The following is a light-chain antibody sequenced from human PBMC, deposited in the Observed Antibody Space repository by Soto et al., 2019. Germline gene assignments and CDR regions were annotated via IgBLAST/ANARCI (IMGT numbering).Light chain of an antibody. CDR3: AAWDDSLNGYV. CDR2: SNN. CDR1: SSNIGSNT. V-gene: IGLV1-44*01. J-gene: IGLJ1*01. Sequence: QSVLTQPPSASGTPGQRVTISCSGSSSNIGSNTVNWYQQLPGTAPKLLSYSNNQRPSGVPDRFSGSKSGTSASLAISGLQSEDEADCYCAAWDDSLNGYVFGSGTKLTVL.